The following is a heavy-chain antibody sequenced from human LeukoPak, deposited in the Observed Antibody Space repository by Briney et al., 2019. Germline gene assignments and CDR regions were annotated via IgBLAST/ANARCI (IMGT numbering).Heavy chain of an antibody. D-gene: IGHD2/OR15-2a*01. J-gene: IGHJ4*02. CDR3: ARAAADTNSWYYFDY. Sequence: PSQTLSLTCTVSGDSISGGDHYWSWIRQPPGKGLEWIGYIHYSGSTYYNPSVKSRVIISVAMSKNQFPLSLDSLTAADSDVYYCARAAADTNSWYYFDYWGQGTLVTVSS. V-gene: IGHV4-30-4*01. CDR1: GDSISGGDHY. CDR2: IHYSGST.